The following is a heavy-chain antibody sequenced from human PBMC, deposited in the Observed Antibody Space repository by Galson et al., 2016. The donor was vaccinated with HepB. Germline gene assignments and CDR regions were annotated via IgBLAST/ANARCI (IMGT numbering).Heavy chain of an antibody. CDR2: IYFSGTT. CDR3: ARDGGRSSSDGFDV. J-gene: IGHJ3*01. D-gene: IGHD1-26*01. Sequence: ETLSLTCTVSGGSISSSASVSSDDYHWGWIRQPPGKGLQWIGSIYFSGTTYYNPSLKSRVTISVDTSKSQFSLKLGSVTAADTAVYFCARDGGRSSSDGFDVWGQGTMVTVSS. CDR1: GGSISSSASVSSDDYH. V-gene: IGHV4-39*07.